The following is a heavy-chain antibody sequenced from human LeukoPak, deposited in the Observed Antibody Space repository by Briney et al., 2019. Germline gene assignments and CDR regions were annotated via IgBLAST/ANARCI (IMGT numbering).Heavy chain of an antibody. CDR2: IYWDDDQ. Sequence: SGPTLVKPTQTLTLTCTFSGFSLRTRGVGVGWIRQPPGKALEWLSLIYWDDDQRYSPSLKSRLTITKDTSKNQVALTMTSMDPVDTATYYCAQYGSGSRQSYCFDYWGQGTLVTVSS. CDR3: AQYGSGSRQSYCFDY. D-gene: IGHD3-10*01. J-gene: IGHJ4*02. V-gene: IGHV2-5*02. CDR1: GFSLRTRGVG.